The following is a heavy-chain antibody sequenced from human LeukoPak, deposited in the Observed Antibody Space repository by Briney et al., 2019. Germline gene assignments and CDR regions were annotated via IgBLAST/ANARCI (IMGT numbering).Heavy chain of an antibody. CDR2: IQYDGSDK. D-gene: IGHD2-8*01. V-gene: IGHV3-30*02. Sequence: HPGGSLRLSCAASGFTFSIYGMQWVRQAPGKGLEWVAFIQYDGSDKYYADSVKGRFTISRDNSKNTLFLQLNSLRAEDTAVYYCAKDRAPMVVYYYMDVWGKGPTVTVSS. CDR3: AKDRAPMVVYYYMDV. J-gene: IGHJ6*03. CDR1: GFTFSIYG.